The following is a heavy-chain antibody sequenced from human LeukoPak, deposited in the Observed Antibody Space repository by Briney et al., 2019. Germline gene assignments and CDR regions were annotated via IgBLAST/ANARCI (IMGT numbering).Heavy chain of an antibody. Sequence: GRSLRLSCAASGLTFSSYGMHWVRQAPGKGLEWVAVIWYDGSNKYYADSVKGRFTISRDNSKNTLYLQMNSLRAEDTAVYYCARSNYYGSGSYYRLAGYFDYWGQGTLVTVSS. V-gene: IGHV3-33*01. J-gene: IGHJ4*02. CDR3: ARSNYYGSGSYYRLAGYFDY. CDR1: GLTFSSYG. CDR2: IWYDGSNK. D-gene: IGHD3-10*01.